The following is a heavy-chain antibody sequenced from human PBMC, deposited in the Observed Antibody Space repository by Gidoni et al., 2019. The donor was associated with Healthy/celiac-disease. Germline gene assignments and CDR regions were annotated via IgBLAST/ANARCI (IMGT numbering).Heavy chain of an antibody. CDR2: ISGSGGRT. V-gene: IGHV3-23*01. CDR1: GFTFSSYA. D-gene: IGHD6-19*01. Sequence: EVQLLESGGGLVQPGGSLRLSCAASGFTFSSYAMSWVRQAPGKGLEWVSAISGSGGRTYDADSVKGRFTISRDNSKNTLYLQMNSLRAEDTAVYYCANTPEQNVYSSGWYGGWHYFDYWGQGTLVTVSS. J-gene: IGHJ4*02. CDR3: ANTPEQNVYSSGWYGGWHYFDY.